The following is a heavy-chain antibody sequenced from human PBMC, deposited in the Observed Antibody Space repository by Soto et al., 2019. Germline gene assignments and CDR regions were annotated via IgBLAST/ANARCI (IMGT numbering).Heavy chain of an antibody. CDR2: ISAHNGNK. V-gene: IGHV1-18*01. CDR3: AREPNYFDY. Sequence: VASVKVSCKASGYTFTSYGTSWVRQAPGQGLEWMGWISAHNGNKKYAQKLQGRVTMTTDTSTSTAYMELRSLRSDDTAVYYCAREPNYFDYWGQGTLVTVSS. J-gene: IGHJ4*02. CDR1: GYTFTSYG.